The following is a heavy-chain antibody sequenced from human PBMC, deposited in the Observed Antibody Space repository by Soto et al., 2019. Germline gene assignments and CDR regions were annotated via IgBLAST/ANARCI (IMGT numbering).Heavy chain of an antibody. D-gene: IGHD2-15*01. CDR2: IIPIFGTA. V-gene: IGHV1-69*01. Sequence: QVQLVQSGAEVRKPGSSVKVSCKASGGTVSNSAISWLRQAPGQGLEWMGGIIPIFGTAVYARKFRGRVTINADESTSTAYMELSAVGSEDTAVYYCGRGSSWTKVEYWGQGTMVTVSS. CDR3: GRGSSWTKVEY. CDR1: GGTVSNSA. J-gene: IGHJ4*02.